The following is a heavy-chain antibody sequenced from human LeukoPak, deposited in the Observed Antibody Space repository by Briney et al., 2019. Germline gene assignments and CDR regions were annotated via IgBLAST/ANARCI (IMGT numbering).Heavy chain of an antibody. V-gene: IGHV1-8*03. D-gene: IGHD3-22*01. CDR1: GYTFTGYY. CDR2: INPNSGNT. J-gene: IGHJ4*02. Sequence: GASVKVSCKASGYTFTGYYMHWVRQAPGQGLEWMGWINPNSGNTGYAQKFQGRVTITRNTSISTAYMELSSLRSDDTAVYYCARGEQTHYDSSGYYGGSFFDWGQGTLVTVSS. CDR3: ARGEQTHYDSSGYYGGSFFD.